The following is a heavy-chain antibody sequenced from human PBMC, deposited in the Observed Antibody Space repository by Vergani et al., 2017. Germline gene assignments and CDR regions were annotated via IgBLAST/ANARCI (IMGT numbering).Heavy chain of an antibody. CDR3: ARVTSPALWFGEGDDPRWFDP. V-gene: IGHV4-39*07. D-gene: IGHD3-10*01. Sequence: QLQLQESGPGLVKPSETLSLTCTVSGGSISSSSYYWGWIRQPPGKGLEWIGSIYYSGSTYYNPSLKSRVTISVDTSKNQFSLKLSSVTAADTAVYYCARVTSPALWFGEGDDPRWFDPWGQGTLVTVSS. CDR1: GGSISSSSYY. J-gene: IGHJ5*02. CDR2: IYYSGST.